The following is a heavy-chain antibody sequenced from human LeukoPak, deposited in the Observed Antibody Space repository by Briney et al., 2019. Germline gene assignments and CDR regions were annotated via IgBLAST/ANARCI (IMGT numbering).Heavy chain of an antibody. CDR1: GFTFSSYG. CDR3: AKDDQGHYDYYYYYYMDV. CDR2: ISYDGSNK. V-gene: IGHV3-30*18. J-gene: IGHJ6*03. Sequence: GRSLRLSCAASGFTFSSYGMHWVRQAPGKGLEWVAVISYDGSNKYYADSVKGRFTISRDNSKNTLYLQMNSLRAEDTAVYYCAKDDQGHYDYYYYYYMDVWGKGTTVTVSS. D-gene: IGHD4-17*01.